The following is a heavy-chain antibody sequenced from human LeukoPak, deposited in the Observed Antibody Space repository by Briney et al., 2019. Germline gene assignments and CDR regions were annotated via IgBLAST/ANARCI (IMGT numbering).Heavy chain of an antibody. CDR1: GFTFSSYA. J-gene: IGHJ4*02. CDR2: ISYDGSNK. CDR3: ARDLEATRDY. V-gene: IGHV3-30-3*01. Sequence: GGSLRLSCAASGFTFSSYAMHWVRQAPGKGLEWVAVISYDGSNKYYADSVKGRFTISRDNSKNTLYLQMNSLRAEDTAVYYCARDLEATRDYWGQGTLVTVSS. D-gene: IGHD5-12*01.